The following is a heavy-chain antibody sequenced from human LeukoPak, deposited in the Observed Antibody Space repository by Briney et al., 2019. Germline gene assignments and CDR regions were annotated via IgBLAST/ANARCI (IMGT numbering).Heavy chain of an antibody. V-gene: IGHV1-18*01. CDR2: ISVYNGNT. D-gene: IGHD3-16*01. CDR3: ARVSETMITFGGVLPLYFDY. Sequence: ASVKVSCKASVYTFNSRVITWVRQAPGQGLECMVWISVYNGNTNKEQKCQGRVTLTTDPSTSTAYMELRSLRSDDAAVYYCARVSETMITFGGVLPLYFDYWGQGTLVTVSS. CDR1: VYTFNSRV. J-gene: IGHJ4*02.